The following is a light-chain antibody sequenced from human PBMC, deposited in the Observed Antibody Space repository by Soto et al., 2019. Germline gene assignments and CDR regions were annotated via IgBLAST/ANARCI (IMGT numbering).Light chain of an antibody. Sequence: DIQMTQSPSSLSASVGERVTITCQAGQDISNYLNWYQQKPGKAPKLLIYDASNLETGVPSRFSGSGSGTDFTFTISSLQPEDIATYYCQQYDNLLLTFGGGTKVEIK. CDR1: QDISNY. CDR2: DAS. V-gene: IGKV1-33*01. CDR3: QQYDNLLLT. J-gene: IGKJ4*01.